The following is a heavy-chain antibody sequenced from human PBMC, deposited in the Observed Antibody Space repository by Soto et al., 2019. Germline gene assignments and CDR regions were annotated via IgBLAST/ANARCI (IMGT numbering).Heavy chain of an antibody. V-gene: IGHV3-30*04. D-gene: IGHD5-12*01. J-gene: IGHJ4*02. CDR2: ISFDGSEK. CDR1: GFRFSGFA. CDR3: ARDLGGYVHLWDKSNY. Sequence: QVQLVESGGGVVQPGASLRLSCAASGFRFSGFAMHWVRQAPGKGLEWVAVISFDGSEKFYVDSVKGRFSISRDDFHSTVFLQMDSLRPEDTGVYYCARDLGGYVHLWDKSNYWGQGTLVHVSS.